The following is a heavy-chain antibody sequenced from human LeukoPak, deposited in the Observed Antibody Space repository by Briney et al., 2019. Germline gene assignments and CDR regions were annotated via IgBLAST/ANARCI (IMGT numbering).Heavy chain of an antibody. V-gene: IGHV1-18*01. CDR3: ASSLGHSSGYYFRDHDAFDI. CDR1: GYTFTSYG. CDR2: ISAYNGNT. D-gene: IGHD3-22*01. J-gene: IGHJ3*02. Sequence: ASVKVSCKASGYTFTSYGISWVRQAPGQGLEWMGWISAYNGNTNYAQKLQGRVTMTTDTSTSTAYMELRSLRSDDTAVYYCASSLGHSSGYYFRDHDAFDIWGQGTMVTVSS.